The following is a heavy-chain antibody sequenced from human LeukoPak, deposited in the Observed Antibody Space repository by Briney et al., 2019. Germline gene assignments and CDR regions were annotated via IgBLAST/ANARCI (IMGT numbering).Heavy chain of an antibody. V-gene: IGHV3-23*01. J-gene: IGHJ4*02. CDR1: GFTFSSYA. CDR3: AKGLYDSSGYYYDGPLDY. Sequence: GGSLRLSCAASGFTFSSYAMSWVRQAPGKGLEWVSAISGSGGSTYYADSVKGRFTISRDNSKNTLYLQMNSLRAEDTAVYYCAKGLYDSSGYYYDGPLDYWGQGTLVTVSS. D-gene: IGHD3-22*01. CDR2: ISGSGGST.